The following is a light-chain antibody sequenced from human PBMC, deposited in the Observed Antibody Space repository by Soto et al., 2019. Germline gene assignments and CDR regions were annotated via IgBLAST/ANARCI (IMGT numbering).Light chain of an antibody. CDR2: QTS. CDR1: QSVSSH. V-gene: IGKV3-11*01. CDR3: HQRQSWPRT. Sequence: EIVLTQSPATLSLSPGERATVSCRASQSVSSHLAWYQQKRGQAPRLLIYQTSIRAAGIPARFSASGSGTDFTLTISDVQPEDFALYYCHQRQSWPRTFGQGTKVDI. J-gene: IGKJ1*01.